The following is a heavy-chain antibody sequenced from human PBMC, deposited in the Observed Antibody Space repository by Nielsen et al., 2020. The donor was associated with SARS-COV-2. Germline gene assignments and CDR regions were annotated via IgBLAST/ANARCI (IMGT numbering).Heavy chain of an antibody. CDR2: IYYSGST. V-gene: IGHV4-39*01. J-gene: IGHJ4*02. CDR1: GGSISSSSYY. D-gene: IGHD3-10*01. Sequence: SETLSLTCTVFGGSISSSSYYWGWIRQPPGKGLEWIGSIYYSGSTYYNPSLKSRVTISVDTSKNQFSLKLSSVTAADTAVYYCARHLRDFGSGTLNIAFDYWGQGTLVTVSS. CDR3: ARHLRDFGSGTLNIAFDY.